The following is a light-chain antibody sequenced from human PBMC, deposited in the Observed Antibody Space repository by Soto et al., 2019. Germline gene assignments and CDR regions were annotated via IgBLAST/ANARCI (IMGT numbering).Light chain of an antibody. Sequence: DIQMTQSPSTLSGSVGDRVTITCRASQTISSWLAWYQQKPGKAPKLLIYKASTLKSGVPSRFSGSGSGTEFTLTISSLQPEDFGTYYCQQCYMGWTFGQGTKVDIK. CDR2: KAS. V-gene: IGKV1-5*03. J-gene: IGKJ1*01. CDR3: QQCYMGWT. CDR1: QTISSW.